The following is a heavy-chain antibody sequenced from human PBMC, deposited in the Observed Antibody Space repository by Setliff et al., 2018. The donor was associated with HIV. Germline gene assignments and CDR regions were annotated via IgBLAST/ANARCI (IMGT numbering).Heavy chain of an antibody. V-gene: IGHV4-39*01. J-gene: IGHJ4*02. CDR3: AAFFVTPLMTQDF. CDR2: IHYNEKT. CDR1: GGSASNSRYY. D-gene: IGHD4-17*01. Sequence: PSETLSLTCTVSGGSASNSRYYWAWIRQPPGKGLEYIGSIHYNEKTYYNPSLKSRVTISIGTSKNQFSLNLTSVTAADTAVYYCAAFFVTPLMTQDFWGQGTLVTVSS.